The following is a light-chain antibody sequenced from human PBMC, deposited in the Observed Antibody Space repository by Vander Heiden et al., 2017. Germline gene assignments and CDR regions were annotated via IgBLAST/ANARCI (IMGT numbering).Light chain of an antibody. V-gene: IGKV4-1*01. CDR3: QQYYSTLHT. Sequence: DFVMTQFPDSLAVSLGEGATINCTSTQSVLYSSKNKNYLAWYQQKPGQPPKLRIYWASTRESGVPDRFSGSGSGTDFTLTISSLQAEDVAVYYCQQYYSTLHTFGQGTKLEIK. CDR1: QSVLYSSKNKNY. CDR2: WAS. J-gene: IGKJ2*01.